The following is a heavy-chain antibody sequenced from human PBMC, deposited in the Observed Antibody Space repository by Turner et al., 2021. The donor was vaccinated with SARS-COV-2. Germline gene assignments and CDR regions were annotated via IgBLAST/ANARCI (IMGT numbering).Heavy chain of an antibody. CDR3: ASYYDDSSGYDYAFDD. CDR1: GGSISSYY. D-gene: IGHD3-22*01. CDR2: IYYSGST. J-gene: IGHJ4*02. V-gene: IGHV4-59*01. Sequence: QVQLQESGPGLVKPSETLSLTCTVSGGSISSYYWSWIRQPPGKGLEWIGYIYYSGSTNYNPSLKSRVTISVDTTKNQFSLKLSSVTAADTAVYYCASYYDDSSGYDYAFDDWGQGTLVTVSS.